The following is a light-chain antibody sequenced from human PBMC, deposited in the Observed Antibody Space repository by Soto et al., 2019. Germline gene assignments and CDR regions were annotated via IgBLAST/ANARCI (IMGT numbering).Light chain of an antibody. J-gene: IGLJ3*02. CDR1: SSDVGGYNY. V-gene: IGLV2-14*01. Sequence: QSALTQPASVSGSPGQLITISCTGTSSDVGGYNYVSWYQQHPGKAPKLIIYEVTNRPSGVSNRFSGSKSGNTASLTISGLQAEDEADYYCNSYTTTSSWVFGGGTKLTVL. CDR3: NSYTTTSSWV. CDR2: EVT.